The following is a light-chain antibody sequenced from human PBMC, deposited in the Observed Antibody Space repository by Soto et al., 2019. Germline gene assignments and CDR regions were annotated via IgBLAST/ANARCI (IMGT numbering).Light chain of an antibody. Sequence: IVLKQSPATLSLSPGERATLSCRASQSVSSYLAWYQQKPGQAPRLLIYDASNRATGIPARFSGSGSGADFTLTISSLEPEDFAVYYCQQRSNWPLPFGQGTRLE. J-gene: IGKJ5*01. CDR2: DAS. V-gene: IGKV3-11*01. CDR3: QQRSNWPLP. CDR1: QSVSSY.